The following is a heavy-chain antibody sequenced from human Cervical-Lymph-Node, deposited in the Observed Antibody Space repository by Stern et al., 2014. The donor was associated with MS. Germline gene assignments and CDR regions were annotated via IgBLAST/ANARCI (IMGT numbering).Heavy chain of an antibody. V-gene: IGHV3-53*01. J-gene: IGHJ4*02. CDR3: ARDTSSPERSDW. Sequence: EVQLVESGGGVIQPGGSLRLSCTASGGTVSRDYMTWVRQAPGQGLEWVSVITNVGTSFYTDSVKGRFTISRDDSKTTVYLHMTSLRAEATAMYYCARDTSSPERSDWWGQGTLVTVSS. CDR1: GGTVSRDY. CDR2: ITNVGTS. D-gene: IGHD1-1*01.